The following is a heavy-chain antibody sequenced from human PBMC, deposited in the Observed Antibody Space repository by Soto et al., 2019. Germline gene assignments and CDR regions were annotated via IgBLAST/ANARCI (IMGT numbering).Heavy chain of an antibody. CDR2: ISSSSSYI. CDR3: ARARMNYDSSGYSRNAFDI. Sequence: GGSLRLSCAASGFTFSSYAMSWVRQAPGKGLEWVSSISSSSSYIYYADSVKGRFTISRDNAKNSLYLQMNSLRAEDTAVYYCARARMNYDSSGYSRNAFDIWGQGTMVTVSS. J-gene: IGHJ3*02. V-gene: IGHV3-21*01. CDR1: GFTFSSYA. D-gene: IGHD3-22*01.